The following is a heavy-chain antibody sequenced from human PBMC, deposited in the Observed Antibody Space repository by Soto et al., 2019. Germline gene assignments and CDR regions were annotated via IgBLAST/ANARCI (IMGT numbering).Heavy chain of an antibody. CDR2: VYYSGST. V-gene: IGHV4-59*08. D-gene: IGHD2-2*01. CDR3: ARGGFFSNTCCYHSHLFDY. J-gene: IGHJ4*02. CDR1: GGSISSYY. Sequence: PSETLSLTCTVSGGSISSYYWSWIRQPPGKGLEWIGYVYYSGSTNYNPSLKSRVTISVDTSKNQFSLKLSSVTAADTAVYYCARGGFFSNTCCYHSHLFDYCGQGNLVIVSS.